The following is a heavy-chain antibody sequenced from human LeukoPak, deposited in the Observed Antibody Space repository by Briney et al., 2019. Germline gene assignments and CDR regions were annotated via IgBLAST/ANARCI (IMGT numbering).Heavy chain of an antibody. Sequence: GSLRLPCAASGLTFSDYYMSWIRQAPGKGLEWVSYISRSSSHTDYADSVKGRFTISRDNAKNSLYLQMNSLRAEDTAVYYCARGGYSYVFDYWGQGTMVTVSS. CDR2: ISRSSSHT. CDR1: GLTFSDYY. V-gene: IGHV3-11*03. J-gene: IGHJ4*02. D-gene: IGHD5-18*01. CDR3: ARGGYSYVFDY.